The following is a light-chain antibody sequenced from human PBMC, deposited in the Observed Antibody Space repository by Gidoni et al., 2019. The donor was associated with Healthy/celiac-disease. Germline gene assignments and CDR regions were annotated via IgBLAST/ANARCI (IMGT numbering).Light chain of an antibody. V-gene: IGKV1-5*03. CDR2: KAS. CDR1: QRISDW. Sequence: DSQMTQSPSTLSASVGDRVPITCRASQRISDWLAWYQPKPGKAPNLLIYKASSFAPGVPSRFSGSGSGTEFTLPISGLQPDDFATYSCQQYNSSSWTFGQGTKVEIK. CDR3: QQYNSSSWT. J-gene: IGKJ1*01.